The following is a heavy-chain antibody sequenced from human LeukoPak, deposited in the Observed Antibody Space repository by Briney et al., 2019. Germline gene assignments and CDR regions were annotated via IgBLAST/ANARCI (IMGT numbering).Heavy chain of an antibody. Sequence: VASVKVSCKASGYTFTTYAMHWVRQAPGQRLEWMGWTNAGNGNTEYSQKFQGRVTMTRDTSATTAYMELSSLRSEDTAVYYCARDAYYDSSGYSYFDYWGQGTLVTVSS. D-gene: IGHD3-22*01. CDR3: ARDAYYDSSGYSYFDY. CDR2: TNAGNGNT. V-gene: IGHV1-3*01. J-gene: IGHJ4*02. CDR1: GYTFTTYA.